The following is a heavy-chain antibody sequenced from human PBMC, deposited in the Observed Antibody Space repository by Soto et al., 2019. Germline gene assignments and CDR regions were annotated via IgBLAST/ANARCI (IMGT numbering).Heavy chain of an antibody. J-gene: IGHJ6*02. Sequence: ASVKVSCKASGYTFTSYGISWVRQAPGQGLEWMGWISAYNGNTNYAQKLQGRVTMTTDTSTSTAYMELRSLRSDDTAVYYCARDHLITTAYYYYGMDVWGQGTTVTVS. V-gene: IGHV1-18*04. CDR2: ISAYNGNT. CDR1: GYTFTSYG. CDR3: ARDHLITTAYYYYGMDV. D-gene: IGHD1-20*01.